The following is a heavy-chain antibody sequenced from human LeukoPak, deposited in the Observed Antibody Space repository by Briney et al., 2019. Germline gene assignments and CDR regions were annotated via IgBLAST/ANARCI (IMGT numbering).Heavy chain of an antibody. V-gene: IGHV1-2*02. CDR3: ARGYGGNSVGYFDY. Sequence: GASVKVSCKASGYTFTGYYMHWVRQAPGQGLEWMGWINPNSGGTNYAQKFQGRVTMTRDTSISTAYMELSRLRSDDTAVYYCARGYGGNSVGYFDYWGQGTLVTVSP. CDR1: GYTFTGYY. CDR2: INPNSGGT. D-gene: IGHD4-23*01. J-gene: IGHJ4*02.